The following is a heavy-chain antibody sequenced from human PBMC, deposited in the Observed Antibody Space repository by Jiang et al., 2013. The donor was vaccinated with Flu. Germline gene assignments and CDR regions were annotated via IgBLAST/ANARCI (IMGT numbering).Heavy chain of an antibody. CDR2: IDWDDRK. Sequence: KPTQTLTLTCTFSGFSLSTGGMCVSWIRQPPGEALEWLARIDWDDRKFYSTSLKTRLTVSKDTSKNQVVLTMTNMDPVDTATYYCARTRWDDIAVAGTGLFDYWGQGTLVTVSS. J-gene: IGHJ4*02. CDR3: ARTRWDDIAVAGTGLFDY. V-gene: IGHV2-70*16. CDR1: GFSLSTGGMC. D-gene: IGHD6-19*01.